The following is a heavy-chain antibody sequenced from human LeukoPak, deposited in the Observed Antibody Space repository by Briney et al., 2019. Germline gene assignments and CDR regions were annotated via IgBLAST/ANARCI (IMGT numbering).Heavy chain of an antibody. J-gene: IGHJ4*02. Sequence: GESLKISCKGSGYTFTSHWIAWVRQIPGKGLEWMGIIRPANSDTRYSPSFEGQVTISADKSISTAYLQWSSLEASDTAMYYCARRYCSGTTCYNFDLWGQGTLVTV. CDR1: GYTFTSHW. D-gene: IGHD2-15*01. CDR2: IRPANSDT. CDR3: ARRYCSGTTCYNFDL. V-gene: IGHV5-51*01.